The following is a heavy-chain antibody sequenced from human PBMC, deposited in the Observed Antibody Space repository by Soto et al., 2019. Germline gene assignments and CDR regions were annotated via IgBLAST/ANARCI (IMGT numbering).Heavy chain of an antibody. CDR2: ISDDGSDK. D-gene: IGHD1-1*01. V-gene: IGHV3-30*18. CDR1: GFPFSTYG. J-gene: IGHJ4*02. Sequence: QVQLVESGGGVVQPGRSLTLSCAASGFPFSTYGMHWVRQAPAKGLEWVAVISDDGSDKYYADSVKGRFTVSRDNSKNTLYLQMSSLRAEDTAVYYCAKERHNEVVYYFDSWGQGTLVTVSS. CDR3: AKERHNEVVYYFDS.